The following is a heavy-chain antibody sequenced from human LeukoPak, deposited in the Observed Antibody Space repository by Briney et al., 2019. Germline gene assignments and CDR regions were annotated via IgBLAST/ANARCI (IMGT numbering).Heavy chain of an antibody. V-gene: IGHV6-1*01. CDR3: AREDLPNYYGSKGYYFDY. Sequence: SQTLSLTCAISGDSVSSNSAAWNWIRQSPSRGLEWLGRTYYRSKWYNDYAVSVKSRITINPDTSKNQFSLQLNSVTPEDTAVYYCAREDLPNYYGSKGYYFDYWGQGTLVTVSS. J-gene: IGHJ4*02. CDR2: TYYRSKWYN. D-gene: IGHD3-22*01. CDR1: GDSVSSNSAA.